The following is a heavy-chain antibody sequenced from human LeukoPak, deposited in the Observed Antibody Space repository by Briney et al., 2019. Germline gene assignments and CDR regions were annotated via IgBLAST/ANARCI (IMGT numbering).Heavy chain of an antibody. CDR3: ARHGGVITGTTPSYYYYGMDV. D-gene: IGHD1-20*01. Sequence: SETLSLTCTAFGGSFSSYYWSWIRQPPGKELVGIGYIYYSGSTNYNPSLKSRVTILVDTSKNQFSLKLSSVTAADTAVYYCARHGGVITGTTPSYYYYGMDVWGQGTTVTVSS. J-gene: IGHJ6*02. CDR2: IYYSGST. CDR1: GGSFSSYY. V-gene: IGHV4-59*08.